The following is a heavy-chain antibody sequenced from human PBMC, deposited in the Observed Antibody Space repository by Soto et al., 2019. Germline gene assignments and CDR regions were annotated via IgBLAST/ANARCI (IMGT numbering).Heavy chain of an antibody. Sequence: GGSLRLSCAASGFTFSSYGMHCVRQAPGKGLEWVAVIWYDGSNKYYADSVKGRFTISRDNSKNTLYLQMNSLRAEDTAVYYCARDRFLEWSSTTGNWFDPWGQGTLVTVSS. V-gene: IGHV3-33*01. CDR2: IWYDGSNK. CDR1: GFTFSSYG. CDR3: ARDRFLEWSSTTGNWFDP. J-gene: IGHJ5*02. D-gene: IGHD3-3*01.